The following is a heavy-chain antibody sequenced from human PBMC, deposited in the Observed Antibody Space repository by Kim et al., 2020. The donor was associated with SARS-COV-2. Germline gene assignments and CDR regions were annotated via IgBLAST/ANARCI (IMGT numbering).Heavy chain of an antibody. J-gene: IGHJ6*02. CDR3: ARGASGSYSQDYGMDV. V-gene: IGHV3-66*02. Sequence: GGSLRLSCAASGFTVSSNYMSWVRQAPGKGLEWVSIIYSGGYTSYADSVKGRFTISRDNSKNTLYLQMNSLRADDTSVYYCARGASGSYSQDYGMDVWGQVTTVTVSS. CDR2: IYSGGYT. D-gene: IGHD1-26*01. CDR1: GFTVSSNY.